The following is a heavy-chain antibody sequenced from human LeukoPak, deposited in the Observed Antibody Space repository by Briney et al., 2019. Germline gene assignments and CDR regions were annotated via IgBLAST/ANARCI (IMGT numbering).Heavy chain of an antibody. Sequence: PGGSLRLSCAASGFTFSSYSMNWVRQAPGKGLEWVSSISSSSSYIYYADSVKGRFTISRDNAKNSLYLQMNSLRAEDTAVYYCASHCSGGSCYPSKGITGTTGEFDYWGQGTLVTVSS. CDR3: ASHCSGGSCYPSKGITGTTGEFDY. CDR2: ISSSSSYI. D-gene: IGHD2-15*01. V-gene: IGHV3-21*01. CDR1: GFTFSSYS. J-gene: IGHJ4*02.